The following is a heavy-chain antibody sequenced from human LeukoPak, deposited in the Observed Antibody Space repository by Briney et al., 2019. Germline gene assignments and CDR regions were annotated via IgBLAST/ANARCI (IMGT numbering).Heavy chain of an antibody. D-gene: IGHD2-8*02. Sequence: PSETLSLTCTVSGGSFGTYCFSWIRQAPGKGLEWIGYIYYNGDTKYNPSLESRVIISQDTSKDQFSLALISVTAADTALYYCARHSHLVIRGAFDVWGQGTMVTVSS. CDR1: GGSFGTYC. J-gene: IGHJ3*01. V-gene: IGHV4-59*08. CDR2: IYYNGDT. CDR3: ARHSHLVIRGAFDV.